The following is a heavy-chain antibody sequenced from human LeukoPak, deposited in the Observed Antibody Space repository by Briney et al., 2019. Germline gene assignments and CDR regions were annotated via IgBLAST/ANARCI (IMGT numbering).Heavy chain of an antibody. CDR2: INHNGNVN. J-gene: IGHJ4*02. V-gene: IGHV3-7*01. Sequence: GGSLRLSCAASGFTFSSYWMNWARQAPGKGLEWVASINHNGNVNYYVDSVKGRFTISRDNAENTLYLQMNSLRVEDTAVYYCVRSAFHAGSGNYYDYWGQGTLVTVSS. CDR3: VRSAFHAGSGNYYDY. CDR1: GFTFSSYW. D-gene: IGHD3-22*01.